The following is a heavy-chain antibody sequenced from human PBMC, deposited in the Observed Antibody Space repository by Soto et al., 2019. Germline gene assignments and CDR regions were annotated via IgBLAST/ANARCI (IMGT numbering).Heavy chain of an antibody. CDR2: IYPSDSDT. J-gene: IGHJ4*02. D-gene: IGHD3-3*01. CDR1: GYNFAGYW. Sequence: GESLKISCKGSGYNFAGYWIAWVRQMPGKGLELMGIIYPSDSDTRYRPPFQGQVTISADKSISSAYLQWSSLRASDTAMYYCARGGVSTRTFDYWGQGTPVTVSS. V-gene: IGHV5-51*01. CDR3: ARGGVSTRTFDY.